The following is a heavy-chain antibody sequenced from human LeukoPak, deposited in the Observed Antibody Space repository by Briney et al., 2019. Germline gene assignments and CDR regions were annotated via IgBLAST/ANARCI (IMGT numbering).Heavy chain of an antibody. CDR1: GGSISISSYY. D-gene: IGHD6-25*01. CDR2: VFYSGKP. CDR3: ARHFFVGSEDAFDI. V-gene: IGHV4-61*05. J-gene: IGHJ3*02. Sequence: SETLSLTCTVSGGSISISSYYWSWIRQSPGKGLEWIGYVFYSGKPDYSPSLKSRVTISVDTSKNQFSLKVTSVTAADTAVYYCARHFFVGSEDAFDIWGQGTMVTVSS.